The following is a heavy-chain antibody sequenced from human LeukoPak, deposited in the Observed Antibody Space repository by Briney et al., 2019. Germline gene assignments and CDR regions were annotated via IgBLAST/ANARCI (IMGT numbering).Heavy chain of an antibody. V-gene: IGHV1-69*13. D-gene: IGHD6-13*01. J-gene: IGHJ6*02. CDR2: IIPIFGTA. Sequence: SVTVSCTASGGTFSSYAISWVRQAPGQGLEWMGGIIPIFGTANYAQKFQGRVTITADESTSTAYMELSSLRSEDTAVYYCAAPGIAAAALIYYYGMDVWGQGTTVTVSS. CDR3: AAPGIAAAALIYYYGMDV. CDR1: GGTFSSYA.